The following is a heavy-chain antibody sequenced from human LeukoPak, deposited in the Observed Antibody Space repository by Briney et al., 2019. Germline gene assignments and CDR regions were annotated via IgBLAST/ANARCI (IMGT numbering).Heavy chain of an antibody. Sequence: GRSLRLSCAASGFTFSSYAMHWVRQAPGKGLEWVAVISYDGSNKYYADSVKGRFTISRDNSKNTLYLQMNSLRAEDTAVYYCTIFGVVKDIDYWGQGTLVTVSS. J-gene: IGHJ4*02. CDR3: TIFGVVKDIDY. V-gene: IGHV3-30*04. CDR2: ISYDGSNK. CDR1: GFTFSSYA. D-gene: IGHD3-3*01.